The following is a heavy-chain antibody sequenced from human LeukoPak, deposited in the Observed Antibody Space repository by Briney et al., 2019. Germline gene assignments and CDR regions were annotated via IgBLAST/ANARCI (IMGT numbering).Heavy chain of an antibody. J-gene: IGHJ6*04. V-gene: IGHV3-23*01. CDR3: AKDLVVKGMDI. D-gene: IGHD2-15*01. CDR1: GFTFRSYD. Sequence: ETLSLTCAASGFTFRSYDRIWLRQAPGKGLEWVSAISGSGGSNYYADSVKGRFTISSDNSKNTLYLQMNSLRSEDTAVYYCAKDLVVKGMDIWGKGTTGTVSS. CDR2: ISGSGGSN.